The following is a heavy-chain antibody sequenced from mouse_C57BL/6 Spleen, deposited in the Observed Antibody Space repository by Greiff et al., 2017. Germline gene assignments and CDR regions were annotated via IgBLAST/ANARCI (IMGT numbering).Heavy chain of an antibody. CDR2: IYPSDSET. V-gene: IGHV1-61*01. CDR3: ARASGSSPDWYFDV. J-gene: IGHJ1*03. D-gene: IGHD1-1*01. Sequence: VQLQQPGAELVRPGSSVKLSCKASGYTFTSYWMDWVKQRPGQGLEWIGNIYPSDSETHYNQKFKDKATLTVDKSSSTAYMQLSSLTSEDSAVYYCARASGSSPDWYFDVWGTGTTVTVSS. CDR1: GYTFTSYW.